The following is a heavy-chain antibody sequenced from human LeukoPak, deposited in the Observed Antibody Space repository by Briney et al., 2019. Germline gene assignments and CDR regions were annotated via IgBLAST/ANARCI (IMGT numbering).Heavy chain of an antibody. CDR2: INHSGST. D-gene: IGHD4-17*01. V-gene: IGHV4-34*01. Sequence: SETLSLTCAVYGGSFGGYYWSWIRQPPGKGLEWIGEINHSGSTNYNPSLKSRVTISVDTSKNQFSLKLSSVTAADTAVYYCARGRDDYGDYGFDYWGQGTLVTVSS. J-gene: IGHJ4*02. CDR1: GGSFGGYY. CDR3: ARGRDDYGDYGFDY.